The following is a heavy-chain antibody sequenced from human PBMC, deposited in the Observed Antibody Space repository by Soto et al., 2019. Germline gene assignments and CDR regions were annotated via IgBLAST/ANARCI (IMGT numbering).Heavy chain of an antibody. Sequence: QVQLVQSGAEVKKPGSSVKVSCKASGGSLTNYGVSWVRRDPGQGLEWMGGIIPVFGTANYAQKFQGRSTIAADESKSTVFMDVRRLRSEDTAVYYGARGDATKLGVTSSYGMDVWGQGTTVTVSS. CDR3: ARGDATKLGVTSSYGMDV. CDR1: GGSLTNYG. J-gene: IGHJ6*02. V-gene: IGHV1-69*12. D-gene: IGHD3-10*01. CDR2: IIPVFGTA.